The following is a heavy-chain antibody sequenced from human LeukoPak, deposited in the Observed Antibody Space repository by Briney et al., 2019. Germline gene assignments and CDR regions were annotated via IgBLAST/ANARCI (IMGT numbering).Heavy chain of an antibody. CDR3: ARALRGYYYYYMDV. CDR1: GFTFSDYY. CDR2: IISSGTTM. J-gene: IGHJ6*03. Sequence: GGSLRLSCAASGFTFSDYYMSWIRQAPGKGLEWVSYIISSGTTMYYADSVKGRFTISRDNAKNSLYLQMNSLRAEDTAVYYCARALRGYYYYYMDVWGKGTTVTISS. D-gene: IGHD3-16*01. V-gene: IGHV3-11*01.